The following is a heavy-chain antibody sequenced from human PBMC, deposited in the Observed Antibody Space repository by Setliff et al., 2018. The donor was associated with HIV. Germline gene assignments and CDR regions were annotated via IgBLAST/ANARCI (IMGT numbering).Heavy chain of an antibody. CDR1: GGSISSGDYY. D-gene: IGHD3-22*01. Sequence: KPSETLSLTCTVSGGSISSGDYYWSWIRQPPGKGLDWIGYIYYSGSTTYNPSLKSRVTISVVTSKNQFSLKLSSVTSADAAVYYCASRVYYYDSSGYLREEGFDPCGQGTLVTVSS. V-gene: IGHV4-30-4*08. J-gene: IGHJ5*02. CDR2: IYYSGST. CDR3: ASRVYYYDSSGYLREEGFDP.